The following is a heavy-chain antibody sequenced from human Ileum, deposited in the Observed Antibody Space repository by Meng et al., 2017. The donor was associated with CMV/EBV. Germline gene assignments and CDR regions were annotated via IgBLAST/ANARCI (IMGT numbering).Heavy chain of an antibody. CDR2: IIPILGIA. Sequence: SVKVSFKASGGTFSSYAISWVRQAPGQGLEWMGGIIPILGIANYAQKFQGRVTITADKSTSTAYMELSSLRSEDTAVYYCATSASGWNFFEHWGQGTLVTVSS. J-gene: IGHJ1*01. D-gene: IGHD6-19*01. CDR3: ATSASGWNFFEH. CDR1: GGTFSSYA. V-gene: IGHV1-69*10.